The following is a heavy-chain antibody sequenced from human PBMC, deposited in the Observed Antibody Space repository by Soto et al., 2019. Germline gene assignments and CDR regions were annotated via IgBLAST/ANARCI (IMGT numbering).Heavy chain of an antibody. D-gene: IGHD3-3*01. J-gene: IGHJ4*02. CDR2: ISSSSSYI. CDR1: GFTFSSYS. V-gene: IGHV3-21*01. CDR3: ARDRFWSGYPRLVSFDY. Sequence: GGSLRLSCAASGFTFSSYSMNWVRQAPGKGLEWVSSISSSSSYIYYADSVKGRFTISRDNAKNSLYLQMNSLRAEDTAVYYCARDRFWSGYPRLVSFDYWGQGTLVTVSS.